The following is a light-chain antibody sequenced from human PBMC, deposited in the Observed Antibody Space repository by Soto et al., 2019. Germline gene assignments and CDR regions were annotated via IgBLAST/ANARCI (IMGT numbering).Light chain of an antibody. Sequence: SVLTHPRSVSGSPGQSVTVSCIGTSSDVGDYNSVSWYQQHPGKAPKLMIYDVSKRPSGVPDRFSGSKSGNTASLTISGLQAEDEADYYCCSYVGGYSYVFGIGTKVTVL. CDR2: DVS. CDR1: SSDVGDYNS. V-gene: IGLV2-11*01. CDR3: CSYVGGYSYV. J-gene: IGLJ1*01.